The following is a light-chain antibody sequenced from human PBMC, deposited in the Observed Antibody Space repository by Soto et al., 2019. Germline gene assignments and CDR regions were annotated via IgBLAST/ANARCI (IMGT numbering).Light chain of an antibody. CDR3: ASWDDSLNGRL. CDR1: SSSIGSNT. V-gene: IGLV1-44*01. J-gene: IGLJ2*01. Sequence: QSVLTQPPSASGAPGQRITISCYGSSSSIGSNTVNWYKQVPGTAPKVLVHTDNRRPSGVPDRFSGSRSGTSAYLTISGLQSEDEADYYCASWDDSLNGRLFGGGTKLTVL. CDR2: TDN.